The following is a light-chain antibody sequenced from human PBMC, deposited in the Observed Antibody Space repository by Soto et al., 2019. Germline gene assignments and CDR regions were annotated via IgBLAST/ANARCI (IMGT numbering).Light chain of an antibody. CDR1: QLFGSN. CDR2: GSS. V-gene: IGKV3-15*01. Sequence: EIVMTHSRATLSVSPGESVTLSCRASQLFGSNLPWYQRRPGQAPRLLIYGSSTRATGVPPRFSGSASGTDVALTISIIQSEDLGGYNCQHYNEWQRTVGQGTRLEIK. J-gene: IGKJ5*01. CDR3: QHYNEWQRT.